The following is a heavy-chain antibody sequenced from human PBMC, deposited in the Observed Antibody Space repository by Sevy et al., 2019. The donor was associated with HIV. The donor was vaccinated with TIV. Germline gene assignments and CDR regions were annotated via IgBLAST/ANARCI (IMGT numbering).Heavy chain of an antibody. D-gene: IGHD3-10*01. CDR1: GFTFSDYY. J-gene: IGHJ6*02. CDR3: ARDVAYYGSGSYYQYYYGMDV. Sequence: GGSLRLSCAASGFTFSDYYMSWIRQAPGKGLEWVSYISSSGSTIYYADSVKGRFTISRDNAKNSLYLQMNSLGAEDTAVYYCARDVAYYGSGSYYQYYYGMDVWGQGTTVTVSS. CDR2: ISSSGSTI. V-gene: IGHV3-11*01.